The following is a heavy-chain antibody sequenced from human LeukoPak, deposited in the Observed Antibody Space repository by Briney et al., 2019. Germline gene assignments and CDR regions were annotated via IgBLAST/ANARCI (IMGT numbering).Heavy chain of an antibody. Sequence: GEYPKISCKGSGYSFTSHWISWVRQMPGKGLEWMGRIDPSNSYTYYSPSFQGHVTISDDKSITTAYLQWSSLRASDTAVYYCARGSYSFDCWGQGTLVTVSA. CDR2: IDPSNSYT. CDR3: ARGSYSFDC. D-gene: IGHD1-26*01. J-gene: IGHJ4*02. V-gene: IGHV5-10-1*01. CDR1: GYSFTSHW.